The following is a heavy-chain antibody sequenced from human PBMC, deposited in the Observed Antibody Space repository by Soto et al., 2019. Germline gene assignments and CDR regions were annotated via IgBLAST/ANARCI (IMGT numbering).Heavy chain of an antibody. Sequence: PSETLSLTRTVSGGSISSGGYSWSWIRQPPGKGLEWIGYIYHSGSTYYNPSLKSRVTISVDRSKNQFSLKLSSVTAADTAVYYCARERDYYGSGSYPDYWGQGTLVTVSS. D-gene: IGHD3-10*01. CDR1: GGSISSGGYS. CDR3: ARERDYYGSGSYPDY. J-gene: IGHJ4*02. CDR2: IYHSGST. V-gene: IGHV4-30-2*01.